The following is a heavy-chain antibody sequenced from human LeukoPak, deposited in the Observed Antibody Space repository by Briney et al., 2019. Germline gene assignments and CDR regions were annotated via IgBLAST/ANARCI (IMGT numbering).Heavy chain of an antibody. CDR2: IGPTGSDR. V-gene: IGHV3-21*06. J-gene: IGHJ4*02. CDR3: ATETNGRHYDY. CDR1: GLPFSTSV. Sequence: GGSLRLSCTASGLPFSTSVFNWVRQAPGKVLERVASIGPTGSDRYHAESIKGRFTSPRDNANNFLYLQMNSLRAEDTAVYYCATETNGRHYDYWGQGTLLTVSS. D-gene: IGHD1-14*01.